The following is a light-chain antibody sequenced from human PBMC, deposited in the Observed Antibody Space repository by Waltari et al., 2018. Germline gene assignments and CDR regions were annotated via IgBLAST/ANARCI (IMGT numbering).Light chain of an antibody. Sequence: IQLTQSPSSLSASVRDRITITSRASQGISHSLGWYQQKPGKVSKLLINVACTLQSGVPSRFSGSGSETDVTLSISSLQPEDVATYHCQKYNSAPRTFGQATKVEIK. CDR3: QKYNSAPRT. J-gene: IGKJ1*01. CDR2: VAC. CDR1: QGISHS. V-gene: IGKV1-27*01.